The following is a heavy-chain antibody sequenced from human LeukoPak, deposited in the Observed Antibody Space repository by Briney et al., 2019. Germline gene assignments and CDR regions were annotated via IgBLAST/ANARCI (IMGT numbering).Heavy chain of an antibody. Sequence: GGSLRLSCEASGFTFSAYAMTWVRQAPGKGLEWVGFIRTTAYGGTTEYAASVKGRFSISRDDSKSIAYLQMNSLKTEDTAVYYCTGYDYLVNSRGFAIWGQGTMVTVSS. CDR3: TGYDYLVNSRGFAI. CDR2: IRTTAYGGTT. CDR1: GFTFSAYA. J-gene: IGHJ3*02. V-gene: IGHV3-49*04. D-gene: IGHD4-11*01.